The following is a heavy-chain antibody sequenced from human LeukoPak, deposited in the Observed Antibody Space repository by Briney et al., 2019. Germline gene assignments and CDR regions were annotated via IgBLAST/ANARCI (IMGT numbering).Heavy chain of an antibody. Sequence: SSDTLSLTCGVSGSSISSTNWWAWIRQPPGKGLEWIGYIYYSGSTHYNPSLKSRVTMSVDTSKNQFSLKLSSVTAMDTAVYYCARKPDGYFPFDYWGQGTLVTVSS. D-gene: IGHD3-22*01. CDR2: IYYSGST. CDR3: ARKPDGYFPFDY. CDR1: GSSISSTNW. V-gene: IGHV4-28*01. J-gene: IGHJ4*02.